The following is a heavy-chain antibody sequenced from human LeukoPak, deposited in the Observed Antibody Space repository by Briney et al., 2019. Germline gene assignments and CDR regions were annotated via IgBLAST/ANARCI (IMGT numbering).Heavy chain of an antibody. CDR3: ARHYIGGWYCSSTSCYGSDY. J-gene: IGHJ4*02. V-gene: IGHV4-61*02. Sequence: SETLSLTCTVSGGSISSGSYYWSWIRQPAGKGLEWIGRIYTSGSTNYNPSLKSRVTISVDTSKNQFSLRLRSVAAADTAVYYCARHYIGGWYCSSTSCYGSDYWGQGTLVTVSS. CDR2: IYTSGST. CDR1: GGSISSGSYY. D-gene: IGHD2-2*01.